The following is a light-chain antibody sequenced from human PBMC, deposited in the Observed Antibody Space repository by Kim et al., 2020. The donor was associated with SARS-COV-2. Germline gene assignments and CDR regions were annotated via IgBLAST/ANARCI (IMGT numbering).Light chain of an antibody. J-gene: IGLJ2*01. CDR2: EVT. CDR3: CSYARSRGLV. CDR1: SYDVGTYNL. Sequence: QSALTQPASVSGAPGQSITISCTGTSYDVGTYNLVSWYQHHPGKAPKFIIYEVTKRPSGVSDRFSGSKSGNTASLTISGLQAEDEADYFCCSYARSRGLVFGGGTKVTVL. V-gene: IGLV2-23*02.